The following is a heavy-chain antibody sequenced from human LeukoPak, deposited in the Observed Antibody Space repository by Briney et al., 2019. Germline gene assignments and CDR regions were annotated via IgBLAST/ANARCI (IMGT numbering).Heavy chain of an antibody. V-gene: IGHV3-23*01. CDR3: AKDGIWFGESPFDY. CDR2: ISGSGGST. J-gene: IGHJ4*02. Sequence: GGSLRLSCAASGFTFSSYAMSWVRQAPGKGLEWVSAISGSGGSTYYADSVKGRFTISRDNSKNTLYLQMNSLGAEDTAVYYCAKDGIWFGESPFDYWGQGTLVTVSS. CDR1: GFTFSSYA. D-gene: IGHD3-10*01.